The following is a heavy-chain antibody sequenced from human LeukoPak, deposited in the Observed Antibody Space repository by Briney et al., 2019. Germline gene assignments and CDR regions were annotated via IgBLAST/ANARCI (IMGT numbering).Heavy chain of an antibody. Sequence: PSETLSLTCTVSGYSISSGYYWGWIRQPPGKGLEWIGSIYHSGSTYYNPSLKSRVTISVDTSKNQFSLKLSSVTAADTAVYYCARQNGYSYPPGDYWGQGTLVTASS. D-gene: IGHD5-18*01. CDR2: IYHSGST. CDR1: GYSISSGYY. CDR3: ARQNGYSYPPGDY. J-gene: IGHJ4*02. V-gene: IGHV4-38-2*02.